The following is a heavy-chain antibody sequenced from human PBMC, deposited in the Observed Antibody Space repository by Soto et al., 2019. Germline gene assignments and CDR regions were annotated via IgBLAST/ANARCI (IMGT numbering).Heavy chain of an antibody. CDR2: ITPIFGTA. D-gene: IGHD6-19*01. J-gene: IGHJ3*02. Sequence: SVKVSCKASGGTFSSYAISWVRQAPGQGLEWMGGITPIFGTANYAQKFQGRVTITADESTSTAYMELSSLRSEDTAVYYCARDMSGYSSGWSIAFDIWGQGTMVTVSS. V-gene: IGHV1-69*13. CDR3: ARDMSGYSSGWSIAFDI. CDR1: GGTFSSYA.